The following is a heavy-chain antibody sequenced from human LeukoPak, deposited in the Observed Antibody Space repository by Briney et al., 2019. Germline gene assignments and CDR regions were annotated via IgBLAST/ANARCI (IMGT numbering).Heavy chain of an antibody. D-gene: IGHD3-22*01. CDR1: GGTFSSYA. CDR2: IIPILGIA. J-gene: IGHJ4*02. CDR3: ASGAPRYYYDSSGYLDY. V-gene: IGHV1-69*04. Sequence: SVKVSCKASGGTFSSYAISWVRQAPGQGLEWMGRIIPILGIANYAQKFQGRVTITADKSTSTAYMELSRLRSDDTAVYYCASGAPRYYYDSSGYLDYWGQGTLVTVSS.